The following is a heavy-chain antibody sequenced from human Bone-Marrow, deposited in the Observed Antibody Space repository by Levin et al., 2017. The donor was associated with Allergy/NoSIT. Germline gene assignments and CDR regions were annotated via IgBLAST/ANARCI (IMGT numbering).Heavy chain of an antibody. CDR1: GFTFSRYA. V-gene: IGHV3-23*01. CDR3: AREDNWNYDY. D-gene: IGHD1-7*01. CDR2: MSGSGGRT. J-gene: IGHJ4*02. Sequence: GESLKISCAASGFTFSRYAMAWVRQAPGHGLEWVSGMSGSGGRTVYADSVKGRFTISRDNSKNIMYLQMNSLRVEDTALYYCAREDNWNYDYWGQGTLVTVSS.